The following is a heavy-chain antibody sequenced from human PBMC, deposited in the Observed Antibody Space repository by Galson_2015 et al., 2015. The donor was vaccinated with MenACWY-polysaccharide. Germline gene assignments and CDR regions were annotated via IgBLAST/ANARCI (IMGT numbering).Heavy chain of an antibody. CDR3: TTLYGEDKD. Sequence: SLRLSCAASGFTFSNAWMSWVRQAPGKGLEWVGRIKSKTHGGTADYAAPVKGRFTISRDDSKNTLYLQMDSLTTEDTAVYYCTTLYGEDKDWGQGTLVTVSS. V-gene: IGHV3-15*01. J-gene: IGHJ4*02. CDR1: GFTFSNAW. CDR2: IKSKTHGGTA. D-gene: IGHD4-17*01.